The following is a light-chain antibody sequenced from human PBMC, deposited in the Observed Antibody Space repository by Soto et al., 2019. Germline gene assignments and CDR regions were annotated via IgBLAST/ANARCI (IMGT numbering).Light chain of an antibody. V-gene: IGKV3-15*01. CDR3: QQYNNWPPWT. Sequence: ELVLTQSPGTLSLSPGDRATLSCRASQGVSSNVAWYQQKPGQAPRLLIYGASTRATGIPARFSGSGSGTEFTLTISSLQSEDFAVYYCQQYNNWPPWTFGQGTKVDIK. CDR2: GAS. J-gene: IGKJ1*01. CDR1: QGVSSN.